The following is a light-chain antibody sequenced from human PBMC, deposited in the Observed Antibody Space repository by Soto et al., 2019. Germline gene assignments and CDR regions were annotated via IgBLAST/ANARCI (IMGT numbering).Light chain of an antibody. CDR3: QQYNTWSPVT. J-gene: IGKJ5*01. Sequence: EVVMTQIPTTPCVSPGERVTLSGRASQSVRSNLAWYQQKPGQAPRLLIYGASTRATGLPARFSGSGSGTDFTLTISCLQSEDFAVYYCQQYNTWSPVTYGQGTRLEIK. CDR1: QSVRSN. V-gene: IGKV3-15*01. CDR2: GAS.